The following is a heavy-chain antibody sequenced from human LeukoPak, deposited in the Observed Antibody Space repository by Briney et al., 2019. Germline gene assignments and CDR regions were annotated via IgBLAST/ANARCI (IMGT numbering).Heavy chain of an antibody. J-gene: IGHJ1*01. V-gene: IGHV4-34*01. CDR1: GGSFSGYY. CDR3: ARYLDYGGNSRVFQH. Sequence: QPSETLSLTCAVYGGSFSGYYWSWIRQPPGKGLEWIGEINHGGSTNYNPSLKSRVTISIDTSKNQFSLKLSSVTAADTAFYYCARYLDYGGNSRVFQHWGQGTLVTVSS. D-gene: IGHD4-23*01. CDR2: INHGGST.